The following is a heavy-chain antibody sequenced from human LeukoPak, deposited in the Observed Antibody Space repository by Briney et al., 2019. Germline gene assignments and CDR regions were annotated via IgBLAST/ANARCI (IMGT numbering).Heavy chain of an antibody. CDR1: GFSFSDYA. V-gene: IGHV3-23*01. J-gene: IGHJ4*02. CDR2: TGDDT. Sequence: PGGSLRLSCAASGFSFSDYAMTWVRQAPGKGLEWVSSTGDDTYYADSVKGRFTISRGDSKDTLFLQMNSLRVEDTAVYYCAKDAIYKNSVWDYFDYLGQGTLVTVSS. D-gene: IGHD5-24*01. CDR3: AKDAIYKNSVWDYFDY.